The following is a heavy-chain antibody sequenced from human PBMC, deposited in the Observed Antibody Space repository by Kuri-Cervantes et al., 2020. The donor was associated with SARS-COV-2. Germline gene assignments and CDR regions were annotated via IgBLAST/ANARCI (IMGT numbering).Heavy chain of an antibody. CDR1: GLTFSSYG. Sequence: GGSLRLSCAASGLTFSSYGMHWVRQAPGKGLEWVAVIWYDGSNKYYADSVKVRFTISRDNSKNTLYLQMNSLRAEDTAVYYCARDYSSWYKGPFDYWGQGTLVTVSS. D-gene: IGHD6-13*01. CDR3: ARDYSSWYKGPFDY. J-gene: IGHJ4*02. V-gene: IGHV3-33*08. CDR2: IWYDGSNK.